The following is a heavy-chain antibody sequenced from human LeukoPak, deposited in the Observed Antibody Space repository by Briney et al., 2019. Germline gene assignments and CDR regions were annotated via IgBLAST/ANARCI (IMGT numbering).Heavy chain of an antibody. D-gene: IGHD3-9*01. V-gene: IGHV3-11*01. Sequence: GGSLRLSCAASGFTFTDFYMSWIRQAPGKGLEWVSYISSSGTTIYYADSVMGRFTISRDNAKNSLYLQMNSLRAEDTAVYYCAKAPTGFIPGNWGQGTLVNGSS. CDR1: GFTFTDFY. J-gene: IGHJ4*02. CDR3: AKAPTGFIPGN. CDR2: ISSSGTTI.